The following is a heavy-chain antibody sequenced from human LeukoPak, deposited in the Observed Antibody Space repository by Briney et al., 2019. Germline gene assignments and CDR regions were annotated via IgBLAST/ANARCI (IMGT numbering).Heavy chain of an antibody. CDR3: ARGNPTQYCSGGSCYSGYFQH. Sequence: SETLSLTCTVSGGSISSYYWSWIRQPPGKGLEWIGYIYYSGSTTYNPSLKSRVTMSVDTSKSQFSLKLNSVTAADTAVYYCARGNPTQYCSGGSCYSGYFQHWGQGTLVTVSS. CDR2: IYYSGST. D-gene: IGHD2-15*01. CDR1: GGSISSYY. V-gene: IGHV4-59*01. J-gene: IGHJ1*01.